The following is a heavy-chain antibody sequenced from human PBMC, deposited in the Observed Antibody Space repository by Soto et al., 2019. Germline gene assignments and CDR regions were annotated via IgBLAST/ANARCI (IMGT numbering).Heavy chain of an antibody. V-gene: IGHV3-21*01. CDR2: ISSSSSYI. D-gene: IGHD6-13*01. Sequence: GGSLRLSCAASGFTFSSYSMNWVRQAPGKGLEWVSSISSSSSYIYYADSVKGRFTISRDNAKNSLYLQMNSLRAEDTAVYYCAILAAAGTEISYYYYGMDVRGQGTTVTVSS. J-gene: IGHJ6*02. CDR3: AILAAAGTEISYYYYGMDV. CDR1: GFTFSSYS.